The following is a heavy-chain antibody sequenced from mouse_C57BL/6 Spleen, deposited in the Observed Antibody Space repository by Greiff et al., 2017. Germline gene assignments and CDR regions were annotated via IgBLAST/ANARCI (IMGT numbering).Heavy chain of an antibody. V-gene: IGHV1-55*01. Sequence: QVQLQQPGAELVKPGASVKMSCKASGYTFTSSGITWVKQRPGQGLEWIGDIYPGSGSTTYNEKFKSKATLTVDTSSSTAYMQLISLTSEDAAVYYCAREKDVGYFDYWGQGTTLTVSS. J-gene: IGHJ2*01. CDR2: IYPGSGST. CDR1: GYTFTSSG. CDR3: AREKDVGYFDY.